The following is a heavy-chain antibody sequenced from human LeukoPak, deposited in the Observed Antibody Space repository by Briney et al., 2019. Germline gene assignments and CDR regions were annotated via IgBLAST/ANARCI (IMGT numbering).Heavy chain of an antibody. D-gene: IGHD3-9*01. CDR2: IIPIFGTA. V-gene: IGHV1-69*13. CDR1: GGTFSSYA. J-gene: IGHJ6*02. Sequence: GAPVEVSCKASGGTFSSYAISWVRQAPGQGLEWMGGIIPIFGTANYAQKFQGRVTITADESTSTAYMELSSLRSGDTAVYYCARGEALLRYPGYYYGMDVWGQGTTVTVSS. CDR3: ARGEALLRYPGYYYGMDV.